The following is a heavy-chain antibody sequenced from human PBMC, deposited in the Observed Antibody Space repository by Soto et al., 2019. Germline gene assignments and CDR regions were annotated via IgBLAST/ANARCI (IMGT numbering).Heavy chain of an antibody. V-gene: IGHV1-24*01. J-gene: IGHJ3*02. D-gene: IGHD3-22*01. CDR3: ASRNYYDSSWGDAFDI. CDR2: FDPEDGET. Sequence: ASVKVSCKVSGYTLTELSMHWVRQAPGKGLEWMGGFDPEDGETIYAQKFQGRVTMTEDTSTDTAYMELSSLRSEDTAVYYCASRNYYDSSWGDAFDIWGQGTMVTVSS. CDR1: GYTLTELS.